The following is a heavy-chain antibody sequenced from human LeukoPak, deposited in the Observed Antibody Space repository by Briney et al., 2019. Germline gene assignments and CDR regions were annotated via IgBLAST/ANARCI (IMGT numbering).Heavy chain of an antibody. J-gene: IGHJ4*02. CDR3: ATSTVLGPGITIFGVALDY. V-gene: IGHV3-30-3*01. CDR1: GFTFSNYA. Sequence: PGGSLRLSCAASGFTFSNYAIHWVRQAPGKGLEWVAVISYDGSNKYYADSVKGRFTISRDNSKNTLYLQMNSLRAEDTAVYYCATSTVLGPGITIFGVALDYWGQGTLVTVSS. D-gene: IGHD3-3*01. CDR2: ISYDGSNK.